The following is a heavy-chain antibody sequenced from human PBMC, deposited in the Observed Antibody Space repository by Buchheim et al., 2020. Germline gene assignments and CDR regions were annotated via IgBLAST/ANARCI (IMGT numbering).Heavy chain of an antibody. CDR3: ARAKWDLGWYYFDY. V-gene: IGHV4-39*01. Sequence: QLQLQESGPGLVKPSETLSLTCTVSGGSISSSSYYWGWIRQPPGKGLEWIGSIYYSGSTYYNPSLKSRVTISADTSKNQLSLKLSSVTAADTAVYYCARAKWDLGWYYFDYWGQGTL. CDR1: GGSISSSSYY. D-gene: IGHD1-26*01. CDR2: IYYSGST. J-gene: IGHJ4*02.